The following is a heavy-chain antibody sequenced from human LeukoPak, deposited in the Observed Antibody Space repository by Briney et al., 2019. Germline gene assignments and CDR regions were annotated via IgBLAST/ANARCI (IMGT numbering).Heavy chain of an antibody. CDR1: GFIFSSYE. J-gene: IGHJ4*02. Sequence: TGGSLRLSCTASGFIFSSYEMNWVRQAPGKGLEWVSYISGDGSTRSYADSVGGRFTISRDNAQNSLYLQMNSLRAEDTAVYYCAALGVLLIYATFDYWGQGTLVTVSS. CDR2: ISGDGSTR. D-gene: IGHD2-8*01. CDR3: AALGVLLIYATFDY. V-gene: IGHV3-48*03.